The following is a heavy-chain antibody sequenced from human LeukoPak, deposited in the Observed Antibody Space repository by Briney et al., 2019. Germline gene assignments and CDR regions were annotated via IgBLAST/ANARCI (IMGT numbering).Heavy chain of an antibody. CDR1: GYTFTSYY. CDR3: ARQTGGGTPYYFDY. D-gene: IGHD1-1*01. Sequence: SVKVSCKASGYTFTSYYMHWVRKAPGQGLEWMGGIIPIFGTANYAQKFQGRVTITADESTSTAYMELSSLRSEDTAVYYCARQTGGGTPYYFDYWSQGTLVTVSS. V-gene: IGHV1-69*13. CDR2: IIPIFGTA. J-gene: IGHJ4*02.